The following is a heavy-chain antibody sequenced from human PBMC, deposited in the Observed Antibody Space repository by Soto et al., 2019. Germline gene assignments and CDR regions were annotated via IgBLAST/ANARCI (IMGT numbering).Heavy chain of an antibody. D-gene: IGHD3-10*01. V-gene: IGHV4-34*01. CDR2: INHSGST. Sequence: QVQLQQWGAGLLKPSETLSLTCAVYGGSFSGYYWNWIRQPPGKGLEWIGEINHSGSTNYNQSLKSRVTISVDTSKNQFSLKLSSVTAADTAVYDCARGYGRNFDYWGQGTLVTVSS. CDR3: ARGYGRNFDY. CDR1: GGSFSGYY. J-gene: IGHJ4*02.